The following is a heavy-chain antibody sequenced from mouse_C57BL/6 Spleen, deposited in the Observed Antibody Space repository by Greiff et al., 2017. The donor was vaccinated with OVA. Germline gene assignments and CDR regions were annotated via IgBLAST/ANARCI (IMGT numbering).Heavy chain of an antibody. D-gene: IGHD2-4*01. CDR3: ARDYDYDAYFDV. Sequence: EVHLVESGPGLVKPSQSLSLTCSVTGYSITSGYYWNWIRQFPGNKLEWMGYISYDGSNNYNPSLKNRISITRDTSKNQFFLKLNSVTTEDTATYYCARDYDYDAYFDVWGTGTTVTVSS. V-gene: IGHV3-6*01. CDR1: GYSITSGYY. CDR2: ISYDGSN. J-gene: IGHJ1*03.